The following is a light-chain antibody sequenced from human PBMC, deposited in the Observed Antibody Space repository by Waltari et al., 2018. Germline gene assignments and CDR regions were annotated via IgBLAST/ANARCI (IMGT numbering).Light chain of an antibody. CDR1: QSLLFFNGKTY. CDR3: MQSVHHPWT. CDR2: DAS. V-gene: IGKV2D-29*01. Sequence: DILMTQTPLSLSVTPGQPASISCKSSQSLLFFNGKTYLYWILQKPGQPPQLLVYDASHRLSGGPDRFSGSGSGTDFTLKISRVEAEDVGVYYCMQSVHHPWTFGQGTKVEIK. J-gene: IGKJ1*01.